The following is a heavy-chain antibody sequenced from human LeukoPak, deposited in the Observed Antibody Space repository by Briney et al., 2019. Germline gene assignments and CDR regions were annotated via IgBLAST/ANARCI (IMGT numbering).Heavy chain of an antibody. J-gene: IGHJ4*02. CDR2: ISGSGGST. V-gene: IGHV3-23*01. D-gene: IGHD4-17*01. CDR1: GFTFSSYA. CDR3: ASQSTVTHIDY. Sequence: GGSLRLSCAASGFTFSSYAMSWVRQAPGKGLEWVSAISGSGGSTYYADSVKGRFTISRDNSKNTLYLQMNSLRAEGTAVYYCASQSTVTHIDYWGQGTLVTVSS.